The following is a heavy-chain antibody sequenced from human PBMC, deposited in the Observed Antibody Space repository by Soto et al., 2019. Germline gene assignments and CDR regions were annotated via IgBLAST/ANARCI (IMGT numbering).Heavy chain of an antibody. D-gene: IGHD5-12*01. V-gene: IGHV3-11*01. CDR2: ISSSGSTI. CDR3: ASHLYSGYDYSAGAFDI. J-gene: IGHJ3*02. Sequence: GGSLRLSCAASGFTFSDYYMSWIRQAPGKGLEWVSYISSSGSTIYYADSVKGRFTISRDSAKNSLYLQMNSLRAEDTAVYYCASHLYSGYDYSAGAFDIWGQGTMVTVSS. CDR1: GFTFSDYY.